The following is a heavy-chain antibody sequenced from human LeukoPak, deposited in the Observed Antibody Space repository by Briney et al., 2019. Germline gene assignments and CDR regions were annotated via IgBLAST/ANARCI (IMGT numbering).Heavy chain of an antibody. Sequence: SVKVSCKASGGTFSSYAISWVRQAPGQGLEWMGRIIPIFGIANYAQKFQGRVTITADKSTSTAYMELSSLRSEDTAVYYCARDCVCQDIVVVPAAMCWFDPWGQGTLVTVSS. V-gene: IGHV1-69*04. CDR1: GGTFSSYA. D-gene: IGHD2-2*01. CDR2: IIPIFGIA. CDR3: ARDCVCQDIVVVPAAMCWFDP. J-gene: IGHJ5*02.